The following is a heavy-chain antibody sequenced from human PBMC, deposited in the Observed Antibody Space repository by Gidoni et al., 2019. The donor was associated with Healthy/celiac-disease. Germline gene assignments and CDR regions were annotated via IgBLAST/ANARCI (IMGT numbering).Heavy chain of an antibody. CDR1: GLHFSGDS. J-gene: IGHJ4*02. CDR3: ARAREWELLAHLDY. V-gene: IGHV3-21*01. CDR2: ISSSSSYI. Sequence: EVQLVESGGGLVKPGGSRRLPCAASGLHFSGDSMNWVRQAPGKGLEGCSSISSSSSYIYYADSVKGRFTISRDNAKNSLYLQMNSLRAEDTAVYYCARAREWELLAHLDYWGQGTLVTVSS. D-gene: IGHD1-26*01.